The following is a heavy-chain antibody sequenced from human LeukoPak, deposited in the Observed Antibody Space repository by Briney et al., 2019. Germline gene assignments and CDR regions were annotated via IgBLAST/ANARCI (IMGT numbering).Heavy chain of an antibody. D-gene: IGHD2-15*01. J-gene: IGHJ1*01. CDR2: INQDGSEK. Sequence: TGGSLRLSCAASGFTFSSYWLSWVRQAPGKGLEWVANINQDGSEKYYVDSVKGRFTISRDNAKSSLYLQMNSLRAEDTAVYYCARRYCSGGSCYSGYFQHWGQGTLVTVSS. CDR1: GFTFSSYW. CDR3: ARRYCSGGSCYSGYFQH. V-gene: IGHV3-7*05.